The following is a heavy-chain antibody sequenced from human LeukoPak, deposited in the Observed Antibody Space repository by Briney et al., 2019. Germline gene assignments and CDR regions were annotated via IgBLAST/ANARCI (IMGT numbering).Heavy chain of an antibody. J-gene: IGHJ3*02. CDR3: AREDYDYIWGSYRNNAFDI. Sequence: SETLSLTCTVSGGSISSGGYYWSWIRQHRGKGLEWIGYIYYSGSTYYNPSLKSRVTISVDTSKNQFSLKLSSVTAADTAVYYCAREDYDYIWGSYRNNAFDIWGQGTMVTVSS. V-gene: IGHV4-31*03. D-gene: IGHD3-16*02. CDR1: GGSISSGGYY. CDR2: IYYSGST.